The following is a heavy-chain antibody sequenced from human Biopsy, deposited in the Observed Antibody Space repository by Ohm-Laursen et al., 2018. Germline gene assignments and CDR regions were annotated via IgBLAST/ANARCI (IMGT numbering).Heavy chain of an antibody. CDR2: IYYTGCT. V-gene: IGHV4-59*08. J-gene: IGHJ2*01. CDR1: GGSISSYY. Sequence: GTLSRTCTVSGGSISSYYWSWIRQPPGKGLEWIGYIYYTGCTNYNPSLKSRFTISVDTSMNHLSLSLPSVTAADTAVYYCARHAPSYSGSYWRYFDLWGRGTLVTVSS. CDR3: ARHAPSYSGSYWRYFDL. D-gene: IGHD1-26*01.